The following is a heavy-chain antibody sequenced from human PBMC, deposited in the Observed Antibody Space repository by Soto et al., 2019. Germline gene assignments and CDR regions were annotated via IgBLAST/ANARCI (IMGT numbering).Heavy chain of an antibody. Sequence: WGSLRLSCAASGFTLSTYAMSWVRQAPGKGLERVSAISGSGSSRYYADSAKGRFTISRDNSKNTLFLQLNSLRAEDTAVYYCAKELLRLGESLERYFDYWGQGTLVTVSS. CDR3: AKELLRLGESLERYFDY. V-gene: IGHV3-23*01. CDR2: ISGSGSSR. CDR1: GFTLSTYA. J-gene: IGHJ4*02. D-gene: IGHD3-10*01.